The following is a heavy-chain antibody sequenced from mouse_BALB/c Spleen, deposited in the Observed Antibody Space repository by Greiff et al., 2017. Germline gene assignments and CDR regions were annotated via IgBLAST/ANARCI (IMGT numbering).Heavy chain of an antibody. Sequence: QVQLKESGPGLVAPSQSLSITCTVSGFSLTSYGVHWVRRPPGKGLEWLGVIWAGGSTNYNSALMSRLSISKDNSKSQVFLKMNSLQTDDTAMYYCARDRPYGNYVGYAMDYWGQGTSVTVSS. CDR1: GFSLTSYG. CDR3: ARDRPYGNYVGYAMDY. D-gene: IGHD2-1*01. V-gene: IGHV2-9*02. CDR2: IWAGGST. J-gene: IGHJ4*01.